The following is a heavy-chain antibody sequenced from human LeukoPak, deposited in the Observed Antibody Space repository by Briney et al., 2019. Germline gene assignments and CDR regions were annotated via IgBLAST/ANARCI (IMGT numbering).Heavy chain of an antibody. CDR2: IYTSGST. CDR1: GGSISSYY. Sequence: SETLSLTCTVSGGSISSYYWSWIRQPAGKGLEWIGRIYTSGSTNYNPSLKSRVTMSVDTSKNQFSLKLSSVTAADTAVYYCARDASHIAAAGNWFDPWGQGTLITVSS. J-gene: IGHJ5*02. D-gene: IGHD6-13*01. CDR3: ARDASHIAAAGNWFDP. V-gene: IGHV4-4*07.